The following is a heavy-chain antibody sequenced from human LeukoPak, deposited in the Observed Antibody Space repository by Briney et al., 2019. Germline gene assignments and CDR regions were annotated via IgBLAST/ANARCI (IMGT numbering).Heavy chain of an antibody. D-gene: IGHD5-12*01. CDR1: GGSISSSSYF. V-gene: IGHV4-39*07. J-gene: IGHJ4*02. Sequence: SETLSLTCTVSGGSISSSSYFWGWIRQPPGKGLEWIGSIYYTGTTYYNPSLKSRVTISVNTSKNQFSLKLSSVTAADTAVYYCARVGYSGYPGPWYYFDYWGQGTLVTVSS. CDR2: IYYTGTT. CDR3: ARVGYSGYPGPWYYFDY.